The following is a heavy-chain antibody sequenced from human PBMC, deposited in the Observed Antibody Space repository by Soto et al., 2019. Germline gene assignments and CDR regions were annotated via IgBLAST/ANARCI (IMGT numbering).Heavy chain of an antibody. Sequence: QVQLVESGGGVVQPGRSLRLSCATSGFTFSSYGMHWVRQGPGKGLEWVAVIWYDGTNKYYADSVNGRFTISRDDSKNTRYLHMNRLGAEATAVYYCARGPMTTVTTWGDWYFDLWGRGTLVTVSS. CDR1: GFTFSSYG. V-gene: IGHV3-33*01. D-gene: IGHD4-17*01. CDR3: ARGPMTTVTTWGDWYFDL. J-gene: IGHJ2*01. CDR2: IWYDGTNK.